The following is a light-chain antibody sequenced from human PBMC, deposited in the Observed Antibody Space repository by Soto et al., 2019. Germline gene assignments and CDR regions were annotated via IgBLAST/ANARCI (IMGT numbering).Light chain of an antibody. Sequence: DLQMTQSPSSLSASVGDRVTITCQASQDIKNYLNWYQQKPGKAPKLLIYEASNLETRAPSRFSGPRSGRCFTFAMGSLQPEDIATYYSVQCDDFITFGGGTRIEIK. J-gene: IGKJ4*01. V-gene: IGKV1-33*01. CDR3: VQCDDFIT. CDR2: EAS. CDR1: QDIKNY.